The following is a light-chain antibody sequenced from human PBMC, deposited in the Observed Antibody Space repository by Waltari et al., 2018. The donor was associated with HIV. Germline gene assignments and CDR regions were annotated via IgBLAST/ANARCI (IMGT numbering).Light chain of an antibody. J-gene: IGKJ4*01. V-gene: IGKV3-15*01. Sequence: EIVMTQSPVALSVSPGDRATLSCRASQSVGSSLAWYQQKSGQAPRLLIYGASTRATSIPARFSGSGSGTEFTLTISSLQSEDFAVYYCQQYNDWPPLTFGGGTKVEIK. CDR1: QSVGSS. CDR2: GAS. CDR3: QQYNDWPPLT.